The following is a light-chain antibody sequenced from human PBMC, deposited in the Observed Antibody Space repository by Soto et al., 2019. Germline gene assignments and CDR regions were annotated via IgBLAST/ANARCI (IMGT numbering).Light chain of an antibody. CDR3: GTWDSSLSAGV. CDR1: SSNIGKNY. J-gene: IGLJ3*02. V-gene: IGLV1-51*02. CDR2: ENN. Sequence: QSVLTQPPSVSAAPGQTVTISCSGSSSNIGKNYVSWYQQLSGTAPKLLIYENNKRPSGIPDRFSGSESGTSATLGITGLQTGDEADYYCGTWDSSLSAGVFGGGTKLTVL.